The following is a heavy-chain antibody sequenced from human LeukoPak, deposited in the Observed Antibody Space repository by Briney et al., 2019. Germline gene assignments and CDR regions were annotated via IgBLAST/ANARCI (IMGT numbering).Heavy chain of an antibody. D-gene: IGHD3-3*01. Sequence: PSETLSLTCAVYGESFSGYYWSWIRQPPGKGLEWIGEINHSGSTNYNPSLKSRVTISVDTSKNQFSLKLSSVTAADTAVYYCARFLEWLSLGPRANWFDPWGQGTLVTVSS. CDR2: INHSGST. CDR1: GESFSGYY. V-gene: IGHV4-34*01. CDR3: ARFLEWLSLGPRANWFDP. J-gene: IGHJ5*02.